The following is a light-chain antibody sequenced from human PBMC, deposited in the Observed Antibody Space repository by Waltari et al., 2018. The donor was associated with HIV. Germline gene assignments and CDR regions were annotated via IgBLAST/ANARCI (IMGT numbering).Light chain of an antibody. CDR2: GAS. J-gene: IGKJ1*01. Sequence: EIVMTQSPATLSVSLGETATLSCRASQSVRYNLAWYQQKPGQAPRLLMYGASTRAAGIPARFSASGSGTEFTLTISSLQSEDVAIYYCQQYKIWPPWTFGQGTKVEIK. CDR1: QSVRYN. V-gene: IGKV3-15*01. CDR3: QQYKIWPPWT.